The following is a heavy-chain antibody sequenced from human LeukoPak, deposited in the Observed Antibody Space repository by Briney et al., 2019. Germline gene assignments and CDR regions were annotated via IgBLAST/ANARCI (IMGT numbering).Heavy chain of an antibody. D-gene: IGHD2-21*02. J-gene: IGHJ4*02. CDR2: ISYDGTNK. V-gene: IGHV3-30-3*01. CDR3: ARGFVLGAAKNYFDY. Sequence: PGTSLRLSCAASGFTFTNYALHWVRQAPGKGLEWVAVISYDGTNKYYADSVKGRFTISRDNSKNTLSLQMNSLRAKDTALYYCARGFVLGAAKNYFDYWGQGALVTVSS. CDR1: GFTFTNYA.